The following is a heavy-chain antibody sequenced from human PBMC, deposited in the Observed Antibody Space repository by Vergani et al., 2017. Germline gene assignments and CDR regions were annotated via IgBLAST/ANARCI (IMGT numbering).Heavy chain of an antibody. Sequence: QVQLVQSGAEVKKPGASVKVSCKASGYTFTSYDINWVRQATGQGLEWMGWINPNSGGTNYAQKFQGRVTMTRDTSISTAYMELSRLRSDDTAVYYCARDSIATLWFGEFDWGQGTLVTVSS. J-gene: IGHJ4*02. CDR1: GYTFTSYD. CDR3: ARDSIATLWFGEFD. CDR2: INPNSGGT. D-gene: IGHD3-10*01. V-gene: IGHV1-2*02.